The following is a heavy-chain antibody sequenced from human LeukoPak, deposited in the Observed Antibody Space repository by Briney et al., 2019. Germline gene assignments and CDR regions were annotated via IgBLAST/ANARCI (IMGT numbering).Heavy chain of an antibody. D-gene: IGHD6-13*01. CDR2: ISSSSSYI. CDR1: GFTFSSYS. V-gene: IGHV3-21*01. Sequence: GGPLRLSCEASGFTFSSYSMNWVRQAPGKGLEWVSSISSSSSYIYYADSVKGRFTISRDNAKNSLYLQMNSLRAEDTAVYYCARDSAAAGTFDYWGQGTLVTVSS. J-gene: IGHJ4*02. CDR3: ARDSAAAGTFDY.